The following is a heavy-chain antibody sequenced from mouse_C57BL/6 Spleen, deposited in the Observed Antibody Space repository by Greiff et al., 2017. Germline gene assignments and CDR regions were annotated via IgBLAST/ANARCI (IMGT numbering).Heavy chain of an antibody. CDR3: ARSGYGYDLYFDY. J-gene: IGHJ2*01. V-gene: IGHV1-55*01. D-gene: IGHD2-2*01. Sequence: VQLQQPGAELVKPGASVKMSCKASGYTFTSYWITWVKQRPGQGLEWIGEIYPGSGSTNYNEKFKSKATLTVDTPSSTAYMQLSSLTSEDSAVYYCARSGYGYDLYFDYWGQGTTLTVSS. CDR2: IYPGSGST. CDR1: GYTFTSYW.